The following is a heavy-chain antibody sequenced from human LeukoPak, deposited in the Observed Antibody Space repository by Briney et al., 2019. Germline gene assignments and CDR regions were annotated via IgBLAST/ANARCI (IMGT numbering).Heavy chain of an antibody. CDR3: ARVADYQYYDMDV. V-gene: IGHV4-39*07. Sequence: SETLSLTCTVSGGSISSSSYYWGWIRQPPGKGLEWIGSIYYSGSTYYNPSLKSRVTISVDTSKNQFSLKLSSVTAADTAVYYCARVADYQYYDMDVWGQGTTVTVSS. D-gene: IGHD2-15*01. CDR1: GGSISSSSYY. CDR2: IYYSGST. J-gene: IGHJ6*02.